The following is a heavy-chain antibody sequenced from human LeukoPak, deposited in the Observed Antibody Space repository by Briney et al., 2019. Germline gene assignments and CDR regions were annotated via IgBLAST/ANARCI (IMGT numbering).Heavy chain of an antibody. D-gene: IGHD2-2*01. CDR1: GFTFSDYW. Sequence: GGSLRLSCAASGFTFSDYWMSWVRQAPGKGLEWVANIKEDGSERYYVDSVKGRFTISRDNAKNSLYLQMNGLRVEDTAVYYCAGRTLVGPWGQGALVTVSS. CDR3: AGRTLVGP. CDR2: IKEDGSER. J-gene: IGHJ5*02. V-gene: IGHV3-7*01.